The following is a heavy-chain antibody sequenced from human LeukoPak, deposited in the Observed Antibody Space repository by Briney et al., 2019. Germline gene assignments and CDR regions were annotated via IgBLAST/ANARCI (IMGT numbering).Heavy chain of an antibody. V-gene: IGHV4-30-2*01. CDR3: ARESHYDSSGYNYFDL. Sequence: SQTLSLTCAVSGDSISSGAYSWTWLRQPPGKGLEWIGYIYQTGSAYYNPSLKSRVTISVERSKNQFSLRLSSVTAADTAVYYCARESHYDSSGYNYFDLWGQGTLVTVSS. D-gene: IGHD3-22*01. J-gene: IGHJ4*02. CDR2: IYQTGSA. CDR1: GDSISSGAYS.